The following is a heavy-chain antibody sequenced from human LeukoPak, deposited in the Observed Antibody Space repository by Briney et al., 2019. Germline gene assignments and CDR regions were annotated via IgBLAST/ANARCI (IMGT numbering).Heavy chain of an antibody. CDR3: TTGGYSSGWYPRY. J-gene: IGHJ4*02. Sequence: PGGSLRLSCAASGFTFSNAWMSWVRQAPGKGLEWVGRIKSKTDGGTTDYAAPVKGRFTISRDDSKNTLYLQMNSLKTEDTAVYYCTTGGYSSGWYPRYWGQGTLVTVSS. V-gene: IGHV3-15*01. CDR2: IKSKTDGGTT. D-gene: IGHD6-19*01. CDR1: GFTFSNAW.